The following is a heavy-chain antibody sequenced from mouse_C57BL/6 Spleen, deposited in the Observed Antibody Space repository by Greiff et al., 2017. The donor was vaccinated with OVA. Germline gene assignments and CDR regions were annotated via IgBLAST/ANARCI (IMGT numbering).Heavy chain of an antibody. D-gene: IGHD1-1*01. CDR2: IDPETGGT. CDR3: TRADYYGSSPKYYFDY. V-gene: IGHV1-15*01. Sequence: QVQLQQSGAELVRPGASVTLSCKASGYTFTDYEMHWVKQTPVHGLEWIGAIDPETGGTAYNQKFKGKAILTADKSSSTAYMELRSLTSEDSAVYYCTRADYYGSSPKYYFDYWGQGTTLTVSS. J-gene: IGHJ2*01. CDR1: GYTFTDYE.